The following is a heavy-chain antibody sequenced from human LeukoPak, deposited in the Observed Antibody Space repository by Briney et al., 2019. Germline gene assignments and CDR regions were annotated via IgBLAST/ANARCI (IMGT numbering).Heavy chain of an antibody. D-gene: IGHD4-17*01. CDR3: ARDRTTVTTLGWFDP. V-gene: IGHV3-21*01. CDR2: ISSSSSYI. Sequence: GGSLRLSCAASGFPFSSYSMNWVRQAPGKGLEWVSSISSSSSYIYYADSVKGRFTISRDNAKNSLYLQMNSLRAEDTAVYYCARDRTTVTTLGWFDPWGQGTLVTVSS. J-gene: IGHJ5*02. CDR1: GFPFSSYS.